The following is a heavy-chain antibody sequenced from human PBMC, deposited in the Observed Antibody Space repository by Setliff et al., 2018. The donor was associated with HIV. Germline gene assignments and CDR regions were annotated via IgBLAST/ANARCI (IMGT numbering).Heavy chain of an antibody. CDR3: ASQPAYSTDWYPPGYFDF. CDR1: GGPISSYY. D-gene: IGHD6-19*01. Sequence: LTCSVSGGPISSYYWSWIRQPPGKGLEWIGYIYYSGRTNYNPSLKSRVTISVDTARNQFSLKLSSVTAADTAVYYCASQPAYSTDWYPPGYFDFWGQGTLVTVSS. J-gene: IGHJ4*02. CDR2: IYYSGRT. V-gene: IGHV4-59*08.